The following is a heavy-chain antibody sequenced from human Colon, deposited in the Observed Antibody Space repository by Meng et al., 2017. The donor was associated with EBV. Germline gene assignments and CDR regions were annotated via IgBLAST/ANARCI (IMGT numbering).Heavy chain of an antibody. J-gene: IGHJ5*02. V-gene: IGHV4-61*01. D-gene: IGHD3-10*01. CDR3: ARVSGRSFDP. CDR2: IYYIGGT. CDR1: GDSVATGRYY. Sequence: QESGQGLVKPSETLSLTCTVSGDSVATGRYYWSWIRQPPGKGLEWIAYIYYIGGTNYNPSLKSRLTISLDTSKNQFSLSLRSVTAADTAVYYCARVSGRSFDPWGQGTLVTVSS.